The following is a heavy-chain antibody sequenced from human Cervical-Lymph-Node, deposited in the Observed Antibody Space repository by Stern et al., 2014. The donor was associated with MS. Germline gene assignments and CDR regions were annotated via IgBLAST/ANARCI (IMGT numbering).Heavy chain of an antibody. CDR3: ASAVTGLNYYFHALDV. V-gene: IGHV1-24*01. CDR1: GYTLNALS. Sequence: VQLLESGAEVKKPGASVKVSCKVSGYTLNALSLHWGRQAPGEGLEWLGGSSPEGGEAIFAQGLQGRVTVTEDHSTETHYMDMSSLRSEDTAVYYCASAVTGLNYYFHALDVWGQGTTVTVSS. CDR2: SSPEGGEA. D-gene: IGHD6-19*01. J-gene: IGHJ6*02.